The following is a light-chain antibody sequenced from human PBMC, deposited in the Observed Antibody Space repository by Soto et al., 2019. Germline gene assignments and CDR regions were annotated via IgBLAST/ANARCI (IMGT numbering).Light chain of an antibody. CDR1: QSISSY. CDR3: QQRNNWPS. CDR2: DAS. J-gene: IGKJ2*01. V-gene: IGKV3-11*01. Sequence: EIVLTQSPATLSFSPGERATLSCRASQSISSYLAWYQQKPGQAPRLLIYDASNRATGVPARFSGSGSGTDFTLTISSLEPEDFAVYYCQQRNNWPSFGQGTKLEIK.